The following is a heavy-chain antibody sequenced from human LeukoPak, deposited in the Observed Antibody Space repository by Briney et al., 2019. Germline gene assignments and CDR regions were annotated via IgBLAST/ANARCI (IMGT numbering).Heavy chain of an antibody. CDR1: GYTFTRYY. V-gene: IGHV1-46*01. D-gene: IGHD2-15*01. CDR2: INPSGGNT. Sequence: ASVKVSCKASGYTFTRYYMHWVRQAPGQGLEWMGIINPSGGNTNYAQKLQGRVTMTTDTSTSTAYMELRSLRSDDTAVYYCAREGTIYCSGGSCYFDYWGQGTLVTVSS. J-gene: IGHJ4*02. CDR3: AREGTIYCSGGSCYFDY.